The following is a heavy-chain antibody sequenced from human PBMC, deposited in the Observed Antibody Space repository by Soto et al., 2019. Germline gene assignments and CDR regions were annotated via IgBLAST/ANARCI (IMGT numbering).Heavy chain of an antibody. CDR3: ARWRLGVLWFGELSGYGMDV. CDR1: GGSISSYY. CDR2: IYYSGST. D-gene: IGHD3-10*01. V-gene: IGHV4-59*01. J-gene: IGHJ6*02. Sequence: SETLSLTCTVSGGSISSYYWSWIRQPPGKGLEWIGYIYYSGSTNYNPSLKSRVTISVDTSKNQFSLKLSSVTAADTAVYYCARWRLGVLWFGELSGYGMDVWGQGTTVTVSS.